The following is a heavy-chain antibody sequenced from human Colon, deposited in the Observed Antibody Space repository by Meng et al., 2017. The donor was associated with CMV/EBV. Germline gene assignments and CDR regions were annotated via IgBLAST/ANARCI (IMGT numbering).Heavy chain of an antibody. Sequence: GESLKISCATSGFTFNTFSMIWVRLAPGKGLELIACITPDKRDMYYADSVRGRFTVSRDNAKNSLYLQMNSLRAEDTAVYYCARDVNWSFDYWGQGILVTVSS. CDR1: GFTFNTFS. CDR2: ITPDKRDM. V-gene: IGHV3-21*05. J-gene: IGHJ4*02. CDR3: ARDVNWSFDY. D-gene: IGHD1-20*01.